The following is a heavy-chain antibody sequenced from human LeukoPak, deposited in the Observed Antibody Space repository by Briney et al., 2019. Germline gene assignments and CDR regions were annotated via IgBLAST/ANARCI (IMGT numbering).Heavy chain of an antibody. CDR2: INHSGST. CDR3: ARARRFAAYYYYYGMDV. V-gene: IGHV4-34*01. J-gene: IGHJ6*04. CDR1: GGSFSCYY. Sequence: SETLSLTCAVYGGSFSCYYWSWIRQPPGKGLEWIGEINHSGSTNYNPSLKSRVTISVDTSKNQFSLKLSSVTAADTAVYYSARARRFAAYYYYYGMDVWGKGTTVTVSS. D-gene: IGHD3-3*01.